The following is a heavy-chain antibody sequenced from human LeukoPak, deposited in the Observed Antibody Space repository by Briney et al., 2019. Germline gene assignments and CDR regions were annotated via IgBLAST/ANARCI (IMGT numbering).Heavy chain of an antibody. CDR1: GYSISSGYY. Sequence: SETLSLTCTVSGYSISSGYYWGWIRQPPGKGLEWIGSIYHSGSTYYNPSLKSRVTMSVDTSKNQFSLKLSSVTAADTAVYYCARETLDWNLIDYWGQGTLVTVSS. D-gene: IGHD1-7*01. CDR3: ARETLDWNLIDY. CDR2: IYHSGST. V-gene: IGHV4-38-2*02. J-gene: IGHJ4*02.